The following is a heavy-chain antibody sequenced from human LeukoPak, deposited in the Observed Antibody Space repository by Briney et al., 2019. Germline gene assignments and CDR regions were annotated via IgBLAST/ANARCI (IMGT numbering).Heavy chain of an antibody. J-gene: IGHJ4*02. CDR1: EFDFSTHA. Sequence: GGSLRLSCAASEFDFSTHAMTWVRQAPGKGLEWVSAISISGTKTCYADSVKGRFTISRDNSKNTLYLQMYSLRAEDTAVYYCANEIRPNDYWGQGTLVTVSS. V-gene: IGHV3-23*01. CDR2: ISISGTKT. D-gene: IGHD4-17*01. CDR3: ANEIRPNDY.